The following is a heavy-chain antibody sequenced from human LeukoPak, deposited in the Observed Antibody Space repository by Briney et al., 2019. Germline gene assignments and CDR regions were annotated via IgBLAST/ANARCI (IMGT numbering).Heavy chain of an antibody. Sequence: PGGSLRLSCAASGFTFSSYAMNWVRQAPGKGLEWVSLISGSGGCAYYADSVKGRFTVSRDNSKNTLYLQMNSLRAEDTAVYYCAKSNLKYYFDSWGQGTLVTVSS. J-gene: IGHJ4*02. D-gene: IGHD6-6*01. CDR3: AKSNLKYYFDS. CDR1: GFTFSSYA. CDR2: ISGSGGCA. V-gene: IGHV3-23*01.